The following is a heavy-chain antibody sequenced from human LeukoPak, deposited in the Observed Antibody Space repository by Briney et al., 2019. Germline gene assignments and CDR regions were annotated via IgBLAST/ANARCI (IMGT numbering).Heavy chain of an antibody. D-gene: IGHD3-16*01. CDR2: IKQDGSEK. Sequence: GGSLRLSCAASGFTFSSYYMAWVRQAPGKGLEWVANIKQDGSEKYYLGSVKGRFTISRDNAKNSLYLQRNSLRVEDTAVYFCAGGFGFLIESWGQGTLVPVSS. CDR1: GFTFSSYY. V-gene: IGHV3-7*04. J-gene: IGHJ4*02. CDR3: AGGFGFLIES.